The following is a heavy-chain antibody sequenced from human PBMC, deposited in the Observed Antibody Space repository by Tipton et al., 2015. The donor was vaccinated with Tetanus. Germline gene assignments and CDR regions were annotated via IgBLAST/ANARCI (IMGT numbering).Heavy chain of an antibody. D-gene: IGHD3-9*01. CDR3: ARDEVYDIVAGYPPGGMDV. CDR2: ISYDGSNK. Sequence: SLRFSCAASGFTFSSYAMHWVRQAPGKGLEWVAVISYDGSNKYYADSVKGRFTISRDNSKNTLYLQMNSLRAEDTAVHYCARDEVYDIVAGYPPGGMDVWGQGTTVTVSS. CDR1: GFTFSSYA. J-gene: IGHJ6*02. V-gene: IGHV3-30-3*01.